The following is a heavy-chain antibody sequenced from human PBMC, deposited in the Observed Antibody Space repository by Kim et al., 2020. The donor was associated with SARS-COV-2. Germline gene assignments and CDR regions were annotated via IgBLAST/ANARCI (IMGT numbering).Heavy chain of an antibody. Sequence: SYPQKFQGRVTMTRDTSTSTVYMELGSLRSEDTAVYYCAREGPNTYYFDYWGQGTLVTVSS. V-gene: IGHV1-46*01. CDR3: AREGPNTYYFDY. D-gene: IGHD3-16*01. J-gene: IGHJ4*02.